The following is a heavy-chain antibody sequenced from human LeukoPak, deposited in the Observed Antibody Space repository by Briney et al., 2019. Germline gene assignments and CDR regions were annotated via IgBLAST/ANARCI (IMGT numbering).Heavy chain of an antibody. CDR1: GFTFSSYG. CDR2: ISYDGSNK. V-gene: IGHV3-30*18. D-gene: IGHD5-12*01. J-gene: IGHJ3*02. Sequence: GGSLRLSCAASGFTFSSYGMHWVRQAPGKGLEWVAVISYDGSNKYYADSVKGRLTISRDDSKNTLYVQMNSLRVDDAAVYYCAKDSGYASAFDIWGQGTMVTVSS. CDR3: AKDSGYASAFDI.